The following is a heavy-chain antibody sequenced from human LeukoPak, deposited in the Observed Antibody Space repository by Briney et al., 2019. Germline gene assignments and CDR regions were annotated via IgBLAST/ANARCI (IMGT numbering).Heavy chain of an antibody. J-gene: IGHJ6*03. V-gene: IGHV4-39*07. CDR1: GASIRTSLYY. Sequence: PSETLSLTCTVSGASIRTSLYYWAWIRQPPGKGLEWIGEINHSGSTNYNPSLKSRVTISVDTSKNQFSLKLSSVTAADTAVYYCARGFGELLPYYYYYMDVWGKGTTVTVSS. CDR2: INHSGST. D-gene: IGHD3-10*01. CDR3: ARGFGELLPYYYYYMDV.